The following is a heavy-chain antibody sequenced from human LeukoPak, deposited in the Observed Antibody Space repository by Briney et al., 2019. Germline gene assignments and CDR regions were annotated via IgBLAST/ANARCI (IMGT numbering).Heavy chain of an antibody. J-gene: IGHJ4*02. Sequence: ASVKVSCKASGGTFSSYAISWVRQAPGQGLEWMGGFDPEDGETIYAQKFQGRVTVTEDTSTDTAYMELSSLRSEDTAVYYSATVWRHYYDSSGYLSGGAFDYWGQGTLVTVSS. V-gene: IGHV1-24*01. CDR3: ATVWRHYYDSSGYLSGGAFDY. CDR2: FDPEDGET. CDR1: GGTFSSYA. D-gene: IGHD3-22*01.